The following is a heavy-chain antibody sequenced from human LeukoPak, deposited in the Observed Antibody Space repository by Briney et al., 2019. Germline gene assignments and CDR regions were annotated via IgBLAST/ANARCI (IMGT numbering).Heavy chain of an antibody. CDR2: IKSKTDGGTT. CDR1: GFTFSNAW. D-gene: IGHD4-17*01. J-gene: IGHJ6*02. CDR3: TIPDHDYGDYLGDYYYGMDV. V-gene: IGHV3-15*01. Sequence: GGSLRLSCAASGFTFSNAWMSWVRQAPGKGLEWVGRIKSKTDGGTTDYAAPVKGRFTISRDDSKNTLYLQMNSLKTEDTAVYYCTIPDHDYGDYLGDYYYGMDVWGQGTTVTVSS.